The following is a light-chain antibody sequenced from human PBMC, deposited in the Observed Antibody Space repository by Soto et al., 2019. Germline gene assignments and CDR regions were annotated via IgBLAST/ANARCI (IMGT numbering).Light chain of an antibody. CDR3: QQLNTYPA. V-gene: IGKV1-9*01. J-gene: IGKJ4*01. CDR2: GAS. CDR1: QGFGSY. Sequence: DFPLTQSQSFLPAPVGAGVTFTARPSQGFGSYLGWYQQAPGKAPKLLIYGASTLQSGVPSRFSGSGPGTEFTLTISSLQPEDFATYYCQQLNTYPAFGGGTKVEI.